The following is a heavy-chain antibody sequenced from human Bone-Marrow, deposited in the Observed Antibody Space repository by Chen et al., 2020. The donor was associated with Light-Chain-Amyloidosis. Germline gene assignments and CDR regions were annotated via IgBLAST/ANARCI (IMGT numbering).Heavy chain of an antibody. Sequence: VRLVESGGGLVQPGGSLRLSFAASGFTFSGYSMNWVRQTPGQGLEWISYIVGLTDAIFYANSVRGRFTISRDNAKRSLYLQMNSLRVEDTAVYYCARDSGESAADDLWGQGTLVTVSP. CDR3: ARDSGESAADDL. J-gene: IGHJ4*02. V-gene: IGHV3-48*01. CDR2: IVGLTDAI. CDR1: GFTFSGYS. D-gene: IGHD6-13*01.